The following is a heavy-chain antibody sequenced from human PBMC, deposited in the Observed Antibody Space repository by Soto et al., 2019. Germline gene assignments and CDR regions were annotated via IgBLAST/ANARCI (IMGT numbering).Heavy chain of an antibody. CDR1: GFTFSGYS. CDR2: ISYDGNKK. V-gene: IGHV3-30*03. CDR3: TQISVVAGSWTVDM. D-gene: IGHD5-12*01. Sequence: GGSLRLSCAASGFTFSGYSMHWVRQVPGKGLEWVAVISYDGNKKSYADSVKGRFTISRDNSKNTLFLQMNSLRSEDTAVCFCTQISVVAGSWTVDMGGQGTQETVSS. J-gene: IGHJ4*01.